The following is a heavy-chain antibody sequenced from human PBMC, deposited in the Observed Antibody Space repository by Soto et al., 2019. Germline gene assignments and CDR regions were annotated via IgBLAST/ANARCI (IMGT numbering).Heavy chain of an antibody. Sequence: QITLKESGPTLVKPTQTLTLTCTFSGFSLSTSGIGVGWIRQPPGKALEWLALIYWDDDKRYSPSLKSRLTITKDTSKNQVVLPVTNMDPVDTATYYCAHRLSRTPASGSGSWGPYYFDYWGQGTLVTVSS. J-gene: IGHJ4*02. D-gene: IGHD3-10*01. V-gene: IGHV2-5*02. CDR3: AHRLSRTPASGSGSWGPYYFDY. CDR1: GFSLSTSGIG. CDR2: IYWDDDK.